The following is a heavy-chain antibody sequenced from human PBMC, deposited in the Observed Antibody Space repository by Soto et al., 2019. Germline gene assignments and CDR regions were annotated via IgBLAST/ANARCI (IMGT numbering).Heavy chain of an antibody. CDR1: EFSLSTSGVG. CDR2: IYWDDDR. CDR3: AHFDRPGASDI. V-gene: IGHV2-5*02. Sequence: QITLKESGLTLVKPTQTLTLTCTFSEFSLSTSGVGVGWIRQSPGKALEWLALIYWDDDRRYRPSLKSRLTITKDTTQNQVVLTMTNMGPVYTATYYCAHFDRPGASDIWGRGTKVTVSS. D-gene: IGHD3-9*01. J-gene: IGHJ3*02.